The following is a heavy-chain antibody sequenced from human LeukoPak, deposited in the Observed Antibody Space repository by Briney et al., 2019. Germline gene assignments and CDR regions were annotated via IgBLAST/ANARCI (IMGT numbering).Heavy chain of an antibody. Sequence: ASVKVSCKASGGTFSSYAISWVRQVPGQGLEWMGGIIPIFGTANYAQKFQGRVTITADESTSTAYMELSSLRSEDTAVYYCARDRGSSWYFDYWGQGTLVTVSS. J-gene: IGHJ4*02. V-gene: IGHV1-69*13. CDR1: GGTFSSYA. D-gene: IGHD6-13*01. CDR3: ARDRGSSWYFDY. CDR2: IIPIFGTA.